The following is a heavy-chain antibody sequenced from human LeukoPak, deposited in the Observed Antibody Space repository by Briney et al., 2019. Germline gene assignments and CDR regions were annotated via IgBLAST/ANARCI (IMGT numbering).Heavy chain of an antibody. D-gene: IGHD3-3*01. CDR1: GGSISSSSYY. V-gene: IGHV4-39*01. CDR2: IYYSGST. Sequence: PSETLSLTCTVSGGSISSSSYYWGWIRQPPGKGLECIGSIYYSGSTYYNPSLKSRVTISVDTSKNQFSLKLSSVTAADTAVYYCARHLRQKLWQRSLRFGFDPWGQGTLVTVSS. CDR3: ARHLRQKLWQRSLRFGFDP. J-gene: IGHJ5*02.